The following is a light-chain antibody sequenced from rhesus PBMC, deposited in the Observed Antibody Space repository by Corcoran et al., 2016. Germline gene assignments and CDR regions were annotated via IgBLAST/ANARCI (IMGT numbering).Light chain of an antibody. J-gene: IGKJ4*01. CDR2: AAS. Sequence: DIQMTQSPSSLSASVGDRVTITCRASQTICTYLAWYQPKPGKVPKFLIFAASTLQSGVPFRFRGSGSWTDFTLTISSLQPEDVATYYCQQHYSLPLTFGGGTSVELK. CDR1: QTICTY. CDR3: QQHYSLPLT. V-gene: IGKV1-44*03.